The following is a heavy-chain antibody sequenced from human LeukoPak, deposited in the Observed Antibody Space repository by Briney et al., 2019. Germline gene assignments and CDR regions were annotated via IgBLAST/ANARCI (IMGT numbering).Heavy chain of an antibody. CDR3: ARRASDWSFDY. J-gene: IGHJ4*02. D-gene: IGHD6-19*01. Sequence: PSETLSLTCAVSGGSISNSRYYWGWIRQTPGKGLEWIGTMHYSGSTYYNPYLKSRVTISVDTSKNQFSLKLSSVTAADTAVFYCARRASDWSFDYWGQGTLVTGSS. V-gene: IGHV4-39*01. CDR1: GGSISNSRYY. CDR2: MHYSGST.